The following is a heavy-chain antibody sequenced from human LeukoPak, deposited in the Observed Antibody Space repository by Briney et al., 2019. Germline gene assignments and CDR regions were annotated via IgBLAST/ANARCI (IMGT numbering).Heavy chain of an antibody. V-gene: IGHV5-51*01. Sequence: GESLQISCKGSGYSFTNYWIGWVRQMPGKGLEWMGIIYPGDSDTRYSPSFQGQVTISADKSISTAYLQWSSLKASDTAMYYCARHPSPYSAKGDYWGQGTLVTVSS. CDR2: IYPGDSDT. CDR1: GYSFTNYW. J-gene: IGHJ4*02. CDR3: ARHPSPYSAKGDY. D-gene: IGHD1-26*01.